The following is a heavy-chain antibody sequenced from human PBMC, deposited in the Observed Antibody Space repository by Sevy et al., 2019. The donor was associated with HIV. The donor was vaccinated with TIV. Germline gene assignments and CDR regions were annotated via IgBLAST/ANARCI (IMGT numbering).Heavy chain of an antibody. J-gene: IGHJ3*02. CDR1: GFTFSSYS. V-gene: IGHV3-21*01. CDR2: ISSSSSYI. Sequence: GGSLRLSCAASGFTFSSYSMNWVRQAPGKGLEWVSSISSSSSYIYYADSVKGRFTISRDNAKNSLYLQMNSLRAEDTAVYYCARGVSQLGPGAFDIWGQRTMVTVSS. D-gene: IGHD6-6*01. CDR3: ARGVSQLGPGAFDI.